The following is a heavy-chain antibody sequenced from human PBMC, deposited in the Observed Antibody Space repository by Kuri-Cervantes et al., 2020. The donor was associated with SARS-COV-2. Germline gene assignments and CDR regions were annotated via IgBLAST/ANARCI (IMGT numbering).Heavy chain of an antibody. CDR1: GFTFSSYA. V-gene: IGHV3-33*08. CDR3: ARNWRLGCSSTSCYMKVEYNWFDP. CDR2: IWYDGSNK. J-gene: IGHJ5*02. D-gene: IGHD2-2*02. Sequence: GESLKISCAASGFTFSSYAMHWVRQAPGKGLEWVAVIWYDGSNKYYADSVKGRFTISRDNSRNTLYLQMNSLRAEDTAVYYCARNWRLGCSSTSCYMKVEYNWFDPWGQGTLVTVSS.